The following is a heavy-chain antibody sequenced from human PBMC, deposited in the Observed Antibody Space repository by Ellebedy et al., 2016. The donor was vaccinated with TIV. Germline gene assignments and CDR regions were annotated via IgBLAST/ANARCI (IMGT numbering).Heavy chain of an antibody. CDR3: TSSTSGLFFDL. D-gene: IGHD3-10*01. Sequence: GGPLRLSXVASEFRFTNAWMSWVRQPPGKGLEWVGRINTNPDGGTADYAAPVKGGFIISRDASKHTVYLQMNSLTTEDTGVYYCTSSTSGLFFDLWGQGTKVTVSS. CDR2: INTNPDGGTA. CDR1: EFRFTNAW. V-gene: IGHV3-15*01. J-gene: IGHJ3*01.